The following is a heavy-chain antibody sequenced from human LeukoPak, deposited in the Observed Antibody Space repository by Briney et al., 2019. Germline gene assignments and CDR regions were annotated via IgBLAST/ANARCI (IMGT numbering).Heavy chain of an antibody. CDR1: GGSISSGSYY. D-gene: IGHD3-22*01. Sequence: SQTLSLTCTVSGGSISSGSYYWSWIRQPAGKGLEWIGYVYYSGSTNYNPSLKSRVTISVDTSKNQFSLKLSSVTAADTAVYYCARGHPYYYDSSGYYSDAFDIWGQGTMVTVSS. CDR2: VYYSGST. CDR3: ARGHPYYYDSSGYYSDAFDI. J-gene: IGHJ3*02. V-gene: IGHV4-61*09.